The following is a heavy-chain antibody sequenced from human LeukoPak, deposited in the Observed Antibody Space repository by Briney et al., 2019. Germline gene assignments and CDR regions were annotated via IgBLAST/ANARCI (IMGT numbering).Heavy chain of an antibody. V-gene: IGHV3-48*03. Sequence: GGSLRLSCAASGFTFSSYEMNWVRQAPGKGLEWVSYISSSGSTIYYADSVKGRFTISRDNAKNSLYLQMSSLRVEDTAVYYCARGDSSGWDFDYWGQGTLVTVSS. CDR1: GFTFSSYE. CDR3: ARGDSSGWDFDY. J-gene: IGHJ4*02. D-gene: IGHD6-19*01. CDR2: ISSSGSTI.